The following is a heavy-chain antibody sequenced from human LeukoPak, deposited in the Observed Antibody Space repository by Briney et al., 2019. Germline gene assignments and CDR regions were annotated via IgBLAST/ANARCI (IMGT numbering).Heavy chain of an antibody. Sequence: SGRSLRLSCAASGFTFSSYAMHWVRQAPGKGPEWVAVISYDGSNKYYADSVKGRFTISRDNSKNTLYLQMNSLRAEDTAVYYCARVTRGYYSNYDYYYGMDVWGQGTTVTVSS. J-gene: IGHJ6*02. CDR3: ARVTRGYYSNYDYYYGMDV. CDR2: ISYDGSNK. V-gene: IGHV3-30-3*01. D-gene: IGHD4-11*01. CDR1: GFTFSSYA.